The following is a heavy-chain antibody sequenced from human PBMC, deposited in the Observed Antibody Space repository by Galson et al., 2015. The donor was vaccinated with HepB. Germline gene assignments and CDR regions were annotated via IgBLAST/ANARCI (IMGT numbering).Heavy chain of an antibody. J-gene: IGHJ4*02. Sequence: SLRLSCAASGSTFSSHWMNWVRQAPGKGLEWVANIKQDGSEKYYADSVKGRFTISRDNAKNSLYLQVNSLRAEDTAVYYCAEITSDWGPGTLVTVSS. CDR3: AEITSD. CDR1: GSTFSSHW. CDR2: IKQDGSEK. V-gene: IGHV3-7*01. D-gene: IGHD1-14*01.